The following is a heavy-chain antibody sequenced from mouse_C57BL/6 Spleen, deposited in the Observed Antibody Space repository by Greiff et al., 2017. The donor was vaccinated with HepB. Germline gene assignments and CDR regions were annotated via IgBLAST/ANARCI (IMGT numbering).Heavy chain of an antibody. V-gene: IGHV1-52*01. CDR3: ARGPFTTVVAKNYAMDY. CDR2: IDPSDSET. Sequence: QVQLQQPGAELVRPGSSVKLSCKASGYTFTSYWTHWVKQRPIQGLEWIGNIDPSDSETHYNQKFKDKATLTVDKSSSTAYMQLSSLTSEDSAVYYCARGPFTTVVAKNYAMDYWGQGTSVTVSS. CDR1: GYTFTSYW. J-gene: IGHJ4*01. D-gene: IGHD1-1*01.